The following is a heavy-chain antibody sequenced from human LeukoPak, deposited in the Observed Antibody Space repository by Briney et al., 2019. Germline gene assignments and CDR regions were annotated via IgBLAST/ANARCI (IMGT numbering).Heavy chain of an antibody. Sequence: SETLSLTCTVSGGSISSYYWSWIRQPPGKGLEWIGYIYYSGSTNYNPSLKSRVTISVDTSKNQFSLKLSSVTAADTAVYYCAREGPAAIGYYFDYWGQGTLVTVPS. D-gene: IGHD2-2*01. J-gene: IGHJ4*02. CDR2: IYYSGST. V-gene: IGHV4-59*01. CDR3: AREGPAAIGYYFDY. CDR1: GGSISSYY.